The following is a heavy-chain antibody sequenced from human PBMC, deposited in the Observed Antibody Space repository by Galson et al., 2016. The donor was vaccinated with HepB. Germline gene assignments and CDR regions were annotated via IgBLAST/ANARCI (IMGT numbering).Heavy chain of an antibody. Sequence: SVKVSCKASGYTFTTHYIHWVRQAPGQGLEWMAMINPSPGTTNYAQKFQGRLTLTRDPSTSTVYMELSSLRSDDTAVYYCVRARPFYDILTGHGFDFWGQGTLVSVSS. CDR2: INPSPGTT. CDR3: VRARPFYDILTGHGFDF. CDR1: GYTFTTHY. V-gene: IGHV1-46*03. J-gene: IGHJ4*02. D-gene: IGHD3-9*01.